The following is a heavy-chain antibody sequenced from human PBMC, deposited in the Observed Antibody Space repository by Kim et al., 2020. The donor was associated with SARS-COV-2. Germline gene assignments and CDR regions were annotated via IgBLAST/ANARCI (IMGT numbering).Heavy chain of an antibody. CDR3: ARDVGDSRSSWPEYFQH. J-gene: IGHJ1*01. CDR2: INSDGSNT. CDR1: GFTFSSYW. Sequence: GGSLRLSCAASGFTFSSYWMHWVRQVPGKGLVWVSRINSDGSNTNYADSVKGRFTISRDNAKNTLYLQMNSLGADDTAVYYCARDVGDSRSSWPEYFQHWGQGTLVTVSS. V-gene: IGHV3-74*01. D-gene: IGHD6-13*01.